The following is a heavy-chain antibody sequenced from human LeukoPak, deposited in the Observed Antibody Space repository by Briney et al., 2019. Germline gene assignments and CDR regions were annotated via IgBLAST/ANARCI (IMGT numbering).Heavy chain of an antibody. CDR2: IYYSGST. J-gene: IGHJ4*02. CDR3: ARLVDSSSWYPGYFDY. Sequence: SETLSLTSTVSGGSISSSSYYWGWIRQPPGKGLEWIGSIYYSGSTYYNPSLKSRVTISVDTSKNQFSLKLSSVTAADTAVYYCARLVDSSSWYPGYFDYWGQGTLVTVSS. D-gene: IGHD6-13*01. V-gene: IGHV4-39*01. CDR1: GGSISSSSYY.